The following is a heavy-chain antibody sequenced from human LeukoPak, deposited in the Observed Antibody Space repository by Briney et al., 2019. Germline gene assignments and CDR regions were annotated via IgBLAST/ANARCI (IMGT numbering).Heavy chain of an antibody. D-gene: IGHD3-16*01. Sequence: SETLSLTCTLSGGSISSYYWSWIRQPPGKGLEWIVYIYYSGSTNYNPSRKSRVTISVDTSKNQFSLKLSSVTAADTAVYYCASFNLGGDPPPLDYWGQGTLLTVSS. CDR1: GGSISSYY. CDR3: ASFNLGGDPPPLDY. V-gene: IGHV4-59*01. CDR2: IYYSGST. J-gene: IGHJ4*02.